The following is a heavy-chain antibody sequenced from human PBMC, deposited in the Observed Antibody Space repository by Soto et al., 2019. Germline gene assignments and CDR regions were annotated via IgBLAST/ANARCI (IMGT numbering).Heavy chain of an antibody. CDR2: ISYDGSNK. CDR1: GFTFSSYG. J-gene: IGHJ4*02. CDR3: AKSRNDY. V-gene: IGHV3-30*18. Sequence: QVQLVESGGGVVQPGRSLRLSCAASGFTFSSYGMHWVRQAPGKGLEWVAVISYDGSNKYYADSVKGRFTISRDNSKNTLYLQMNGLRAEDTAVYYCAKSRNDYWGQGTLVTVSS.